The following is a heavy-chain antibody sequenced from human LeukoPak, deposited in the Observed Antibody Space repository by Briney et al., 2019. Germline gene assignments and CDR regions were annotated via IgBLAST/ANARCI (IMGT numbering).Heavy chain of an antibody. D-gene: IGHD5-24*01. J-gene: IGHJ6*03. V-gene: IGHV3-23*01. Sequence: GGSLRLSCAASGFTCSRYAMTWVRQAPGKGLEWVPAISGSGGSTYYADSVKGRFTISRDNAKNSLYLQMNSLRAEDTAVYYCARDRWLQSNYYMDVWGKGNTVTISS. CDR3: ARDRWLQSNYYMDV. CDR1: GFTCSRYA. CDR2: ISGSGGST.